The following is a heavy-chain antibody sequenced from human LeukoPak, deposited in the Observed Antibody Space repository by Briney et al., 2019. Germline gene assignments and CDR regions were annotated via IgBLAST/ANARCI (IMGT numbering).Heavy chain of an antibody. V-gene: IGHV3-49*03. CDR1: GFTFGDYA. CDR3: TRDMYYYGSGSYFPYYFDY. D-gene: IGHD3-10*01. J-gene: IGHJ4*02. CDR2: IRSKAYGGTT. Sequence: GGSLRLSCTASGFTFGDYAMSWFRQAPGKGLEWVGFIRSKAYGGTTEYAASVKGRFTISRDDSKSIAYLQMNSLKTEDTAVYYCTRDMYYYGSGSYFPYYFDYWGQGTLVTVSS.